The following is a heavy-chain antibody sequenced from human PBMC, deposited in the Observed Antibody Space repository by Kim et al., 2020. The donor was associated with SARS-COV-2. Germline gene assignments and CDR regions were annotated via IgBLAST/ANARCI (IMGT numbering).Heavy chain of an antibody. CDR3: ARTGYSSSWSRCFDY. Sequence: PFLRRRVTISVETSKNQFSLKLSAVTAADTAVYYCARTGYSSSWSRCFDYWGQGTLVTVSS. D-gene: IGHD6-13*01. V-gene: IGHV4-34*01. J-gene: IGHJ4*02.